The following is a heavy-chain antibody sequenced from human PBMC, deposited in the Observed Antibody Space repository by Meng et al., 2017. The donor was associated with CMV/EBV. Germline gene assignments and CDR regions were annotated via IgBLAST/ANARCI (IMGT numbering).Heavy chain of an antibody. V-gene: IGHV1-8*02. Sequence: ASVKASCKASGYTFTSYDINWVRQATGQGLEWMGWMNPNSGNTGYAQKFQGRVTMTRNTSISTAYMELSSLRSEDTAVYYCASELFCSSTSCWWGQGTLVTVSS. CDR3: ASELFCSSTSCW. CDR1: GYTFTSYD. CDR2: MNPNSGNT. D-gene: IGHD2-2*01. J-gene: IGHJ4*02.